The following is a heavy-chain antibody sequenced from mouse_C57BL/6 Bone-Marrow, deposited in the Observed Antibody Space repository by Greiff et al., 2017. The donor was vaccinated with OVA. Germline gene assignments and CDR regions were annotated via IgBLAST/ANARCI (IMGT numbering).Heavy chain of an antibody. CDR2: ISYSGST. CDR1: GYSITSDY. J-gene: IGHJ1*03. V-gene: IGHV3-8*01. D-gene: IGHD1-1*01. CDR3: ARHGSGFSYWYFDV. Sequence: EVKLVESGPGLVKPSQTLSLTCSVSGYSITSDYWNWIRKFPGNKLEYMGYISYSGSTYYNPALISRISITRDTSKNQSYLQLNSVTTEDTATYYDARHGSGFSYWYFDVWGTGTTVTVSS.